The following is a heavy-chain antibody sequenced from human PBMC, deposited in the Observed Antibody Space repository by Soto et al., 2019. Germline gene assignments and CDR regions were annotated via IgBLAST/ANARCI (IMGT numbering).Heavy chain of an antibody. Sequence: GGSLRLSCAASGFTFSSYAMTWVRQAPGKGLEWVSTISGSGGSTHYADSVEGRFTISRDNSKNTLYLQMNSLRAEDTAVYYCAKEAVYSGYDFIYWGQGTLVTVSS. V-gene: IGHV3-23*01. D-gene: IGHD5-12*01. CDR1: GFTFSSYA. J-gene: IGHJ4*02. CDR3: AKEAVYSGYDFIY. CDR2: ISGSGGST.